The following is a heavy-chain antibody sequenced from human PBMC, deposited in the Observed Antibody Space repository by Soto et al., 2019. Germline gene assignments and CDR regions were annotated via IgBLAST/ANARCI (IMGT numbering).Heavy chain of an antibody. J-gene: IGHJ4*02. V-gene: IGHV1-46*01. CDR2: INPNGGST. D-gene: IGHD2-15*01. Sequence: QVQLVQSGAEVKRPGASVKVSCKASGYTFTTYYMHWVRQAPGQGLEWLGIINPNGGSTTYAQKFQGRDTMTRDTSTSTVDMELSSLRSEDTAVYYCARAGYYSGGNCFHGNSDYWGQGTLVT. CDR1: GYTFTTYY. CDR3: ARAGYYSGGNCFHGNSDY.